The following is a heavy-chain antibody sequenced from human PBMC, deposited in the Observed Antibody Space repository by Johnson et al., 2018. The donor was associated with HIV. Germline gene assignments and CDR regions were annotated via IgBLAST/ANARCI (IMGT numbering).Heavy chain of an antibody. V-gene: IGHV3-30*04. CDR1: GFTFSSYA. D-gene: IGHD3-10*01. J-gene: IGHJ3*02. CDR3: AREGVGTLDFTSTVRRVKSAFDI. CDR2: ISYDGSNK. Sequence: QVQLMESGGGVVQPGRSLRLSCAASGFTFSSYAMHWVRQAPGKGLEWVAVISYDGSNKYYVDSVKGRFTISRDIPRNSVYLQLNGLRVDDTAVYYCAREGVGTLDFTSTVRRVKSAFDIWGQGTMVTVSS.